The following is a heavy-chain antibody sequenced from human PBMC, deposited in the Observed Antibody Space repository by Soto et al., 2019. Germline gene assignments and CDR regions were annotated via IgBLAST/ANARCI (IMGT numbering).Heavy chain of an antibody. V-gene: IGHV3-23*05. CDR2: IYSSGDST. J-gene: IGHJ6*02. Sequence: GGSLRLSCAASGFTFSTYAMSWVRQAPGKGLEWVSSIYSSGDSTYYADSVKGRFTISRDNSKNTLYLQMNSLRAEDTALFYCAKGINGMDVWGQGTTVTVSS. CDR1: GFTFSTYA. CDR3: AKGINGMDV.